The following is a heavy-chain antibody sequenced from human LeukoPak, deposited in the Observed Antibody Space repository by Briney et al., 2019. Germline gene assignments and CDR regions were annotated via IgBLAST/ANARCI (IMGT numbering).Heavy chain of an antibody. CDR1: GFTFSSYW. V-gene: IGHV3-7*03. J-gene: IGHJ6*02. CDR2: IKQDGSEK. CDR3: ARLQDQLLMSYGMDV. Sequence: GGSLRLSCAASGFTFSSYWMSWVRQAPGKGLEWVANIKQDGSEKYYVDSVKGRFTISRDNAKNSLYLQMNSLRAEDTAVYYCARLQDQLLMSYGMDVWGQGTTVTVSS. D-gene: IGHD2-2*01.